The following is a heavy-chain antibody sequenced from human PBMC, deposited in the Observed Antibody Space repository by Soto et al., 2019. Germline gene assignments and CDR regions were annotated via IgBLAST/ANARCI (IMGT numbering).Heavy chain of an antibody. D-gene: IGHD3-22*01. CDR2: IIPIFGTA. J-gene: IGHJ6*02. Sequence: QVQLVQSGAEVKKPGSSVKVSCKASGGTFSSYAISWVRQAPGQGLEWMGGIIPIFGTANYAQKFQGRVTITADDSTSTAYMELSSLRSEDTAVYYCASPYYYDDRYGMDVWGQGTTVTVSS. CDR1: GGTFSSYA. V-gene: IGHV1-69*01. CDR3: ASPYYYDDRYGMDV.